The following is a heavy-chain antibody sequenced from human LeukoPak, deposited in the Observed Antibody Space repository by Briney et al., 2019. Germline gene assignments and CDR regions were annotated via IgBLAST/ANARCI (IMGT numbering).Heavy chain of an antibody. CDR3: AKGNCGGDCHSFFYFYMDV. CDR1: GFTFSSYG. Sequence: GGSLRLSCAASGFTFSSYGMHWVRQSPGKGLEWVAFIRFDGSNEYYVDSVKVRFTISRDNSKNTVSLQMNYLRAEDTAIYYCAKGNCGGDCHSFFYFYMDVWGKGTMVTVSS. J-gene: IGHJ6*03. D-gene: IGHD2-21*02. V-gene: IGHV3-30*02. CDR2: IRFDGSNE.